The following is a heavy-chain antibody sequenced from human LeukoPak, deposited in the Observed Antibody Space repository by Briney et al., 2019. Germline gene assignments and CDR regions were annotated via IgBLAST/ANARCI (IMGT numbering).Heavy chain of an antibody. CDR2: IYYSGTT. D-gene: IGHD3-3*01. CDR1: GGSIGSYY. Sequence: PSETLSLTCTVSGGSIGSYYWTWIRQPPGKGLEWIGYIYYSGTTNFNPSLKSRVTISVDTSKNQFSLKLSSVTAADTAVYYCARGLPLSLRFPHYYMDVWGKGTTVTVSS. CDR3: ARGLPLSLRFPHYYMDV. J-gene: IGHJ6*03. V-gene: IGHV4-59*01.